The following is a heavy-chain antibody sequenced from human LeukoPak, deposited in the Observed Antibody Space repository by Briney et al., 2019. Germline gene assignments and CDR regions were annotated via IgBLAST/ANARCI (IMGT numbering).Heavy chain of an antibody. CDR2: IKHSGST. CDR1: GFTVSSNY. J-gene: IGHJ4*02. V-gene: IGHV4-34*08. CDR3: TKSEPPYPFDS. Sequence: LRLSCAASGFTVSSNYMSWIRQPPGKNLEWIGEIKHSGSTNYNPSLKSRVTISLDTSKNQFSLKLHSVTAADTAVYYCTKSEPPYPFDSWGQGTLVTVSS.